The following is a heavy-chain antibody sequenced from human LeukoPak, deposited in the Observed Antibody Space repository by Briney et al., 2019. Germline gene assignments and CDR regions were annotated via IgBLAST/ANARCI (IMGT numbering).Heavy chain of an antibody. V-gene: IGHV4-39*07. D-gene: IGHD6-13*01. CDR2: IYTSGST. Sequence: SETLSLTCTVSGGSISSSSYYWGWIRQPPGKGLEWIGRIYTSGSTNYNPSLKSRVTMSVDTSKNQFSLKLSSVTAADTAVYYCARDLSYSSSWNFDYWGQGTLVTVSS. J-gene: IGHJ4*02. CDR1: GGSISSSSYY. CDR3: ARDLSYSSSWNFDY.